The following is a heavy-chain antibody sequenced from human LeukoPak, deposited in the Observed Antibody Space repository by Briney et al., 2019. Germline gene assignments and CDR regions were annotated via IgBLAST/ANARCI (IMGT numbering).Heavy chain of an antibody. CDR1: GFTFGTYA. CDR2: ISGSSRNNRI. CDR3: AKAIMTTMTPFNAFNI. V-gene: IGHV3-23*01. J-gene: IGHJ3*02. D-gene: IGHD4-17*01. Sequence: GGSLTLSCAASGFTFGTYAMSWVCQAPGKGLERVSVISGSSRNNRITYADSVKGRFTISRDNPKNTLYQQMNRLRAEDSAVYYCAKAIMTTMTPFNAFNIGARGTVVTVSS.